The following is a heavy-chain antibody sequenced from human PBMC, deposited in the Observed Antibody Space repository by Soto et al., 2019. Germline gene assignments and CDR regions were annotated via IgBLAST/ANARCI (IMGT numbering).Heavy chain of an antibody. D-gene: IGHD4-17*01. J-gene: IGHJ4*02. CDR2: INSDGSST. V-gene: IGHV3-74*01. CDR3: ARVNYGDYGGVYDY. Sequence: EVQLVASGGGLVQPGGSLRLSCAASGFTVSNYLMHWVRQAPGKGLVWVSRINSDGSSTSFADSVKGRFTISRDNAKNTLYLQMNSLRAEDTAVYYCARVNYGDYGGVYDYWGQGTLVTVSS. CDR1: GFTVSNYL.